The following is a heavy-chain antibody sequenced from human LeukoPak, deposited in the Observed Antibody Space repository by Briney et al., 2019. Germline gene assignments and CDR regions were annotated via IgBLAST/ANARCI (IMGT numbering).Heavy chain of an antibody. V-gene: IGHV3-64D*06. CDR3: VKDGSGSYYTYYFDY. J-gene: IGHJ4*02. Sequence: GGSLRLSCSASGFTLSRYAMHWVRQAPGKGLEYVSAISSNGGSTYYADSVKGRFTISRDNSKNTLYLQMSSLRAEDTAVYYCVKDGSGSYYTYYFDYWGQGTLVTVSS. D-gene: IGHD3-10*01. CDR1: GFTLSRYA. CDR2: ISSNGGST.